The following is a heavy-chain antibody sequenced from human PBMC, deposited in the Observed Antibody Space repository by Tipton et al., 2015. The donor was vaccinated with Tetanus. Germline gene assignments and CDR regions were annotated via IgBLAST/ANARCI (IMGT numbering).Heavy chain of an antibody. CDR3: AKDPASRGWFAP. CDR1: GFTFSNYA. J-gene: IGHJ5*02. V-gene: IGHV3-23*01. Sequence: SLRLSCAASGFTFSNYAMAWVRQAPGKGLEWVSGISVRGSHTYYADPVKGRSSISRDNSKNTVYLQMNSLRDEDTAVYYCAKDPASRGWFAPWGQGTLVSVSS. CDR2: ISVRGSHT.